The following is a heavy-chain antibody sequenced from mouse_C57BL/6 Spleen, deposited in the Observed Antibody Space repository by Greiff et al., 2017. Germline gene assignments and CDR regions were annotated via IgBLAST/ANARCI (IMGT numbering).Heavy chain of an antibody. V-gene: IGHV1-69*01. CDR3: ARSMPGFAY. CDR1: GYTFTSYW. J-gene: IGHJ3*01. CDR2: IDPSDSYT. Sequence: QVQLQQPGAELVMPGASVKLSCKASGYTFTSYWMHWVKQRPGQGLEWIGEIDPSDSYTNYNQKFKGKSTVTVDKSSSTAYMQLSSLTSEDSAVYYCARSMPGFAYWGQGTLVTVSA. D-gene: IGHD2-3*01.